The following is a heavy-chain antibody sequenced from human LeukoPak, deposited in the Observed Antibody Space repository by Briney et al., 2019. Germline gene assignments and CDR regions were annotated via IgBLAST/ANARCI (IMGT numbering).Heavy chain of an antibody. V-gene: IGHV3-49*04. Sequence: PGGSLRLSCTASGFTFGDYAMSWVRQAPGKGLEWVGFIRSKAYGGTTEYAASVKGRFTISRDDSKSIAYLQMNSLKTEDTAVYYCTRGMSSGPGCDYWGQGTLVTVSS. CDR3: TRGMSSGPGCDY. CDR2: IRSKAYGGTT. D-gene: IGHD3-22*01. J-gene: IGHJ4*02. CDR1: GFTFGDYA.